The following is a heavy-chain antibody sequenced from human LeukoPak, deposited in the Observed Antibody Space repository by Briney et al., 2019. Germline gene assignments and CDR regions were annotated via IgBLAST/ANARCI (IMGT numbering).Heavy chain of an antibody. V-gene: IGHV4-59*08. Sequence: PSETLSLTCTVSGGSISSYYWSWIRQPPGKGLEWIGYIYYSGSTNYNPSLKGRVTISVDTSKNQFSLKLSSVTAADTAVYYCARRDTTNAFDYGGQGTLVTVSS. CDR1: GGSISSYY. J-gene: IGHJ4*02. CDR2: IYYSGST. CDR3: ARRDTTNAFDY. D-gene: IGHD1-26*01.